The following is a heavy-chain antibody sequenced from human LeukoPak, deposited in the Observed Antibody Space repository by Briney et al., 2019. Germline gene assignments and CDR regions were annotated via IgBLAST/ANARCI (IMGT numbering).Heavy chain of an antibody. D-gene: IGHD2-15*01. J-gene: IGHJ6*02. CDR3: ARLLLGYCSGGNCPYGMDV. V-gene: IGHV4-30-4*01. CDR2: IYYNGST. Sequence: SETLSLTCTVSGGSISSDDYYWSWIRQPPGKGLEWIGYIYYNGSTYYNPSLQSRVTISVDTSKNQFSLKLSSVTAADTAVYYCARLLLGYCSGGNCPYGMDVWGQGTTVTVSS. CDR1: GGSISSDDYY.